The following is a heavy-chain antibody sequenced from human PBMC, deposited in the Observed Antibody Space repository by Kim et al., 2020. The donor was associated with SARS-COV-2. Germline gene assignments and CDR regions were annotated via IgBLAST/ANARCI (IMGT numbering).Heavy chain of an antibody. CDR1: GYTFTSYA. Sequence: ASVKVSCKASGYTFTSYAMNWVRQAPGQGLEWMGWINTNTGNPTYAQGFTGRFVFSLDTSVSTAYLQISSLKAEDTAVYYCARTGIVVVPAATKDYYYYYMDVWGKGTTVTVS. CDR2: INTNTGNP. V-gene: IGHV7-4-1*02. CDR3: ARTGIVVVPAATKDYYYYYMDV. J-gene: IGHJ6*03. D-gene: IGHD2-2*01.